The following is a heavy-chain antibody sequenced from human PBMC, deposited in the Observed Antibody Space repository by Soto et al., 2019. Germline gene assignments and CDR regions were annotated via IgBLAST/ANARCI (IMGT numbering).Heavy chain of an antibody. Sequence: ASVKVSCKASGYTFTSYGISWVRQAPGQGLEWMGWISAYNGNTNYAQKLQGRVTMTTDTATSTAYMELRSLRSDDTAVYYCARDSRRLIAAAGPAFDYWGQGTLVTVSS. CDR3: ARDSRRLIAAAGPAFDY. V-gene: IGHV1-18*01. CDR2: ISAYNGNT. D-gene: IGHD6-13*01. J-gene: IGHJ4*02. CDR1: GYTFTSYG.